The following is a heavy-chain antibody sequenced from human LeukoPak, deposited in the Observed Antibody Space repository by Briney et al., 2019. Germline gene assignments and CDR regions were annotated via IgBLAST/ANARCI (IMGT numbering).Heavy chain of an antibody. D-gene: IGHD3-3*01. Sequence: GGSLRLSCAASGFTFSSYAMHWVRQAPGKGLEWVAVISYDGSNKYYADSVKGRFTISRDNSKNTLYLQMSSLRAEDTAVYYCVRDVGVVIGGDFDYWGQGTLVTVSS. CDR1: GFTFSSYA. V-gene: IGHV3-30-3*01. CDR2: ISYDGSNK. J-gene: IGHJ4*02. CDR3: VRDVGVVIGGDFDY.